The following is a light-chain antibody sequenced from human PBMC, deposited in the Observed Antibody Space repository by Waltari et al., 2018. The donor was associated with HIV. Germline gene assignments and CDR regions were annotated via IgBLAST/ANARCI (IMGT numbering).Light chain of an antibody. Sequence: QSALTQPASVSGSPGQSITISCTGTSSDVGSYNLVSWYQQHPGKAPNLMIYEVTKRPSGVSNRFSGSKSGNTASLTISGLQAEDEADYYCCSYAGSNTYVVFGGGTKLTVL. J-gene: IGLJ2*01. V-gene: IGLV2-23*02. CDR1: SSDVGSYNL. CDR2: EVT. CDR3: CSYAGSNTYVV.